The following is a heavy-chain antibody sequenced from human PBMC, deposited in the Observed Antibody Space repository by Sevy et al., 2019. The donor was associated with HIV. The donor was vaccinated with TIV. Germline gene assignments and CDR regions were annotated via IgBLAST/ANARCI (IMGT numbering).Heavy chain of an antibody. Sequence: GGPLRLSCAASGFTVSSNYMSWVRQAPGKGLEWVSVIYSGGSTYYAYSVKGRFTISRDNSKNTLYLQMNSLRAEDTAVYYCARVSDGDYYYYYYMDVWGKGTTVTVSS. J-gene: IGHJ6*03. CDR2: IYSGGST. D-gene: IGHD2-21*01. CDR1: GFTVSSNY. V-gene: IGHV3-53*01. CDR3: ARVSDGDYYYYYYMDV.